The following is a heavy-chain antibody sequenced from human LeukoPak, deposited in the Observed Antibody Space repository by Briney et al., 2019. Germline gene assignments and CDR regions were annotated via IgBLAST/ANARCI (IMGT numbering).Heavy chain of an antibody. D-gene: IGHD5-12*01. V-gene: IGHV3-72*01. CDR3: ARDAYSDYYFDY. CDR2: IRNKANSYTT. J-gene: IGHJ4*02. CDR1: GLTFSDHY. Sequence: GGSLRLSCAASGLTFSDHYMDWVRQAPGKRLEWVGRIRNKANSYTTEYAAFVKGRFTISRDDSKNSLYLQMNSLKTEDTAVYYCARDAYSDYYFDYWGQGTLVTVSS.